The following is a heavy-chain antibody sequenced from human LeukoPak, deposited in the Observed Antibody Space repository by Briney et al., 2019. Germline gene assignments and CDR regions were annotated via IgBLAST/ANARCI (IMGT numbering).Heavy chain of an antibody. V-gene: IGHV1-24*01. CDR3: ATMGVYYYDSRDY. Sequence: ASVKVSCKVSGYTLTELSMHWVRQAPGKGLEWMGGFDPEDGETIYAQKFQGRVTMTEGTSTDTAYMELSSLRSEDTAVYYCATMGVYYYDSRDYWGRGTLVTVSS. D-gene: IGHD3-22*01. CDR1: GYTLTELS. J-gene: IGHJ4*02. CDR2: FDPEDGET.